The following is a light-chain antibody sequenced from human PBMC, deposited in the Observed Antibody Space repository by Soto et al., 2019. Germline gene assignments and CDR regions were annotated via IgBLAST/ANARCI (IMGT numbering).Light chain of an antibody. CDR3: TSYTRSDIGV. CDR2: DVS. V-gene: IGLV2-14*01. J-gene: IGLJ3*02. Sequence: QSVPTQPASVSGSPGQSITISCTGTSSDVGGYDFVSWYQQRPGKAPKLIIYDVSNRPSGVSNRFSGSKSGNTASLTISGLQAEDEADYYCTSYTRSDIGVFGGGTKLTVL. CDR1: SSDVGGYDF.